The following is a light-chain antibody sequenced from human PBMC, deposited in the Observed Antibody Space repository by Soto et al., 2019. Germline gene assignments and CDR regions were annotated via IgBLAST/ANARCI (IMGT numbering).Light chain of an antibody. V-gene: IGKV3-15*01. CDR3: QQRYSWPVT. CDR1: QSVSSN. J-gene: IGKJ5*01. Sequence: EIVMTQSPATLSVSPGERATLSCRASQSVSSNLAWYQQKPGQAPRLLIYAASTRATGIPARFSGSGSGTEFTLTISSLEPEDFSVDDCQQRYSWPVTFGQGTRLEIK. CDR2: AAS.